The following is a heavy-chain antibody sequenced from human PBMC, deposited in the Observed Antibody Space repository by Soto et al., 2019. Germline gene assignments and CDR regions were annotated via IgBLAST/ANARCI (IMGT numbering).Heavy chain of an antibody. D-gene: IGHD3-10*01. V-gene: IGHV3-23*01. CDR2: ISGSGSST. J-gene: IGHJ4*02. Sequence: GGSLRLSCAASGFTFSSYGMNWVRQAPGKGLEWVSAISGSGSSTYYADSVKGRFTISRDNSKNTLYLQMNSLRAEDTAVYYCAKEGGEVLTVDYWGQGTLVTVSS. CDR3: AKEGGEVLTVDY. CDR1: GFTFSSYG.